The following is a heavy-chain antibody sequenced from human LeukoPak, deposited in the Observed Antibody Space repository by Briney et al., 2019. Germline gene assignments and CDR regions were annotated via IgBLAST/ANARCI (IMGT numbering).Heavy chain of an antibody. CDR1: GFTFSNYA. CDR2: ISGSGGST. D-gene: IGHD6-13*01. J-gene: IGHJ4*02. Sequence: GGSLRLSCAASGFTFSNYAMSWVRQAPGKGLEWVSTISGSGGSTFYADSVKGRFTISRDNSNNTLYLQMNSLRAEDTAVYYCARETDIAAAGNFDYWGQGTQVTVSS. V-gene: IGHV3-23*01. CDR3: ARETDIAAAGNFDY.